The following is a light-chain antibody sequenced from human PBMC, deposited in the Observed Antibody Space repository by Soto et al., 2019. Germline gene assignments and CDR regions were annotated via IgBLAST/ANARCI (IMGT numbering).Light chain of an antibody. CDR2: AAS. CDR3: QQSYSARLP. CDR1: QSISSY. V-gene: IGKV1-39*01. J-gene: IGKJ4*01. Sequence: DIQMTQSPSSLSASVGDRVTITCRASQSISSYLNLYQQKPGKAPKLLIYAASSLQSGVPSTVSGSGSGTDFILTISSLQPEDFATYYCQQSYSARLPCGGGTKVHI.